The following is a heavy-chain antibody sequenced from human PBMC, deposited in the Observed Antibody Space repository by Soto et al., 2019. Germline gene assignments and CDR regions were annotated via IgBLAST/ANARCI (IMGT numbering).Heavy chain of an antibody. CDR3: ARGIAECGKTGRSGMDV. D-gene: IGHD2-21*01. CDR1: GYTFTGYY. CDR2: INPNSGGT. Sequence: ASVKVSCKASGYTFTGYYMHWVRQAPGQGLEWMGWINPNSGGTNYAQKFQGWVTMTRDTSISTAYMELSRLRSDDTAVYYCARGIAECGKTGRSGMDVWGQGTTVTVSS. V-gene: IGHV1-2*04. J-gene: IGHJ6*02.